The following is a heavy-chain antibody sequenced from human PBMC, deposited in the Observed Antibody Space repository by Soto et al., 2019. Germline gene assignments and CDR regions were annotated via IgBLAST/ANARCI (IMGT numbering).Heavy chain of an antibody. CDR1: GGSISSYY. CDR3: ARTGDGDWFDP. CDR2: IYYSGST. J-gene: IGHJ5*02. Sequence: SETLSLTCTVSGGSISSYYWSWIRQPPGKGLEWIGYIYYSGSTNYNPSLKSRVTISVDTSKNQFSLKLSSVTAADTAVYYCARTGDGDWFDPWGQGTLVTVSS. D-gene: IGHD7-27*01. V-gene: IGHV4-59*01.